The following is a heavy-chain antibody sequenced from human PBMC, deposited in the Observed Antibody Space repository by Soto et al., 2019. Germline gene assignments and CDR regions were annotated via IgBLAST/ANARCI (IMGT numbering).Heavy chain of an antibody. J-gene: IGHJ6*02. CDR1: GYTFTSYD. CDR2: MNPNSGNT. V-gene: IGHV1-8*01. Sequence: ASVKVSCKASGYTFTSYDISWVRQATGQGLEWMGWMNPNSGNTGYAQKFQGRVTMTRNTSISTAYMELSSLRSEDTAVYYCARKGGCTNGVCYYYYYYGMDVWSQGTTVTVSS. CDR3: ARKGGCTNGVCYYYYYYGMDV. D-gene: IGHD2-8*01.